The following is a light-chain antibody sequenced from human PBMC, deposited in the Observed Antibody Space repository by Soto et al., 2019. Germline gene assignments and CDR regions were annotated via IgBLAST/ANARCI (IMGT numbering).Light chain of an antibody. V-gene: IGLV1-40*01. J-gene: IGLJ1*01. CDR1: SSNIGSGYD. Sequence: QSVLTQPPSVSGAPGQRVTISCTGTSSNIGSGYDVHWYQHLPGTAPKLLIYGNTIRPSGVPDRFSGSRSGTSASLAITGLQAEDEADYYCQSYDRSLRGYVFXTGTKATVL. CDR2: GNT. CDR3: QSYDRSLRGYV.